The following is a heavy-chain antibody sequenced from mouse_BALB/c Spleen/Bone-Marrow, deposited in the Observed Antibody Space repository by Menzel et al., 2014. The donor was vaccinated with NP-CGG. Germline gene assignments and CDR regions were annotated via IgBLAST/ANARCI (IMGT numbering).Heavy chain of an antibody. CDR2: IDPANGNT. V-gene: IGHV14-3*02. Sequence: VQLQQSGAELVKPGASVKLSCTASGFNIKDTYMHWARQRPEQGLEWIGRIDPANGNTKYDPKFQGKATITADTSSNTAYLQLSSLTSEDTAVYYCATGFAYWGQGTLVTVSA. CDR3: ATGFAY. CDR1: GFNIKDTY. J-gene: IGHJ3*01.